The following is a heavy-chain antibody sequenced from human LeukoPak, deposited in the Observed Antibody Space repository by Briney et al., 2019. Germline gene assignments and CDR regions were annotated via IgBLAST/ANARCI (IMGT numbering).Heavy chain of an antibody. J-gene: IGHJ6*02. CDR2: INSDGSST. CDR3: ASMAVAGTVYYYGMHV. Sequence: GGSLRLSCAASGFTFSSYWMHWVRQAPGKGLVWVSRINSDGSSTSYADSVKGRFTISRDNAKNTLYLQMNSLRAEDTAVYYCASMAVAGTVYYYGMHVWGQGTTVTVSS. D-gene: IGHD6-19*01. V-gene: IGHV3-74*01. CDR1: GFTFSSYW.